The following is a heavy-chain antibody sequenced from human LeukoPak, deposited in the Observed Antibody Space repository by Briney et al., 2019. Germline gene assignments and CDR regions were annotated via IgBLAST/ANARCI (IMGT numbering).Heavy chain of an antibody. J-gene: IGHJ4*02. D-gene: IGHD2-2*01. CDR3: ARKYCSTTSCLFDY. CDR1: GFTFSSYE. V-gene: IGHV3-48*03. CDR2: ISSSGSSI. Sequence: AGGSLRLSCAASGFTFSSYEMNWVRQAPGKGLEWVSYISSSGSSIYYAESVKGRFTISRDNAKNSLYLQMNSLRAEDTAVYYCARKYCSTTSCLFDYWGQGTLVTVSS.